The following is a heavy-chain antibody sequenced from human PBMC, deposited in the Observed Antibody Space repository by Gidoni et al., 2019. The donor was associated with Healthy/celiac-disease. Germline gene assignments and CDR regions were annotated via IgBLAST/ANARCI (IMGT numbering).Heavy chain of an antibody. CDR1: GFTFSDYY. J-gene: IGHJ4*02. CDR2: ISSSSSYT. CDR3: ASGVRGVIDY. D-gene: IGHD3-10*02. Sequence: VKPGGSLRLSCAASGFTFSDYYMSWIRQAPGKGLEWVSYISSSSSYTNYADSVKGRFTIPRDNAKNSLYLQINSLRAEDTAVYYCASGVRGVIDYWGQGTLVTVSS. V-gene: IGHV3-11*06.